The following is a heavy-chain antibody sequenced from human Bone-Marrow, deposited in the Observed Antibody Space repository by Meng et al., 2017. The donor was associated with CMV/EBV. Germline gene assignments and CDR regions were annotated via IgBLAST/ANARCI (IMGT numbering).Heavy chain of an antibody. CDR1: GFAFSSYA. CDR3: ARKQFNAGRLTYYYYPMDV. D-gene: IGHD4/OR15-4a*01. Sequence: GGSLRLSCAASGFAFSSYAMHWVRQAPGKGLEWVAIITYDAAIEYYVDSVKGRFTVSRDNSKNTLYLQMNSLIVEDTAVYYCARKQFNAGRLTYYYYPMDVWGQGPTVTVSS. J-gene: IGHJ6*01. V-gene: IGHV3-30-3*01. CDR2: ITYDAAIE.